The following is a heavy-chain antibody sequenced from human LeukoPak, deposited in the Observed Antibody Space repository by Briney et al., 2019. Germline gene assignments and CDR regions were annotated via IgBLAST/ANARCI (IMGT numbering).Heavy chain of an antibody. CDR1: GYSFADYY. CDR2: IIPIFGTA. Sequence: SVKASCKASGYSFADYYMHWVRQAPGQGLEWMGGIIPIFGTANYAQKFQGRVTITAGESTSTAYMELSSLRSEDTAVYYCARGGGYSYGSWAFDYWGQGTLVTVSS. J-gene: IGHJ4*02. D-gene: IGHD5-18*01. V-gene: IGHV1-69*13. CDR3: ARGGGYSYGSWAFDY.